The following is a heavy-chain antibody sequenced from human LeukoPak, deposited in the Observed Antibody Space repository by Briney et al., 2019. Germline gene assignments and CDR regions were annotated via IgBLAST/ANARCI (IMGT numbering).Heavy chain of an antibody. Sequence: GEALKISCQGFGYSFTSYWIGWVRQMPGKGMGWIGVIYPGDLGVRYNPSFQGQVTISVDKSINTAYLQWVSLRASDSAMYYCAWRDLTSTWSFPWGQGTLVTVSS. V-gene: IGHV5-51*01. CDR2: IYPGDLGV. CDR3: AWRDLTSTWSFP. CDR1: GYSFTSYW. J-gene: IGHJ5*02. D-gene: IGHD6-13*01.